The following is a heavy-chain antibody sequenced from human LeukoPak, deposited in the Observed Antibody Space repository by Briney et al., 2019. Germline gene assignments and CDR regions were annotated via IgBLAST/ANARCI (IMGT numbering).Heavy chain of an antibody. CDR2: FDPEDGET. CDR3: ATDPKPRSYGSQVDY. D-gene: IGHD5-18*01. J-gene: IGHJ4*02. V-gene: IGHV1-24*01. Sequence: ASVTVSCKVSGYTLTELSMHWVRQAPGKGLEWMGGFDPEDGETIYAQKFQGRVTMTEDTSTDTAYMELSSLRSEDTAVYYCATDPKPRSYGSQVDYWGQGTLVTVSS. CDR1: GYTLTELS.